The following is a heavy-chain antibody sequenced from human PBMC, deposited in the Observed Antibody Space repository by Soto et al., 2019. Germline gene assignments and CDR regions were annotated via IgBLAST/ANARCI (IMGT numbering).Heavy chain of an antibody. Sequence: GESLKISCKASGYRFTSYWIAWVRQTPGKGLEWMGIIYPGDSDTRYSPSFQGQVTISADKSISTAYLQWSSLKASDTAMYYCARQIRIAAAGTWGYYYYYGMDVWGQGTTVTVSS. V-gene: IGHV5-51*01. CDR1: GYRFTSYW. CDR3: ARQIRIAAAGTWGYYYYYGMDV. D-gene: IGHD6-13*01. J-gene: IGHJ6*02. CDR2: IYPGDSDT.